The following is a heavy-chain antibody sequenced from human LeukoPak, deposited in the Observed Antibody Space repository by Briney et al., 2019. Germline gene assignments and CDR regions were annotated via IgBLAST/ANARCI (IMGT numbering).Heavy chain of an antibody. CDR2: MNPNSGNT. CDR1: GYTFTSYD. CDR3: ARGSSGWYGDAFDI. J-gene: IGHJ3*02. V-gene: IGHV1-8*01. Sequence: ASVKDSCKASGYTFTSYDINWVRQATGQGLEWMGWMNPNSGNTGYAQKFQGRVTMTRNTSISTAYMELSSLRSEDTAVYYCARGSSGWYGDAFDIWGQGTMVTVSS. D-gene: IGHD6-19*01.